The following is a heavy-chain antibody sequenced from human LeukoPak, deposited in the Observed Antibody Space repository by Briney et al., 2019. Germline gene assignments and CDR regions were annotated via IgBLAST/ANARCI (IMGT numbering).Heavy chain of an antibody. J-gene: IGHJ3*02. D-gene: IGHD6-13*01. CDR3: ARWSRSALGITDLDAFDI. CDR2: ISSSSSYI. CDR1: GFTFSSYS. Sequence: GGSLRLSCAASGFTFSSYSMNWVRQAPGKGLEWVSSISSSSSYIYYADSVKGRFTISRDNAKNSLYLQMNSLRAEDTAVYYCARWSRSALGITDLDAFDIWGQGTMVTVSS. V-gene: IGHV3-21*01.